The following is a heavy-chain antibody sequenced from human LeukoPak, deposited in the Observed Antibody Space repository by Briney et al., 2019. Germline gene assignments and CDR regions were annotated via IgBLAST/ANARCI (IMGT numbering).Heavy chain of an antibody. CDR1: GYSFTSYW. V-gene: IGHV5-51*01. J-gene: IGHJ4*02. Sequence: PGESLQISCKGSGYSFTSYWIGWVRQMPGKGLEWMGIIYPGDSDTRYSPSFQGRVTISADKSISTAYLQWSSLKASDTAMYYCARRGRYSSSWYPEHYWGQGTLVTVSS. CDR2: IYPGDSDT. D-gene: IGHD6-13*01. CDR3: ARRGRYSSSWYPEHY.